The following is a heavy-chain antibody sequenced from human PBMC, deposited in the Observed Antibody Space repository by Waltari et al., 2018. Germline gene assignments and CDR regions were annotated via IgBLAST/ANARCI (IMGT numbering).Heavy chain of an antibody. Sequence: QVQLVESGGGVVQPGRSLRLSCAASGFTFSSYGMHWVRQAPGKGLEWVVVISYDGSNKYYADSVKGRFTISRDNSKNTLYLQMNSLRAEDTAVYYCAKGYGNKPAYGMDVWGQGTTVTVSS. V-gene: IGHV3-30*18. CDR2: ISYDGSNK. CDR3: AKGYGNKPAYGMDV. CDR1: GFTFSSYG. J-gene: IGHJ6*02. D-gene: IGHD4-4*01.